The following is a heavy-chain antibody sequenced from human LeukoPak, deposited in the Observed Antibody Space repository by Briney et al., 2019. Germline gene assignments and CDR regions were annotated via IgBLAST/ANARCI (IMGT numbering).Heavy chain of an antibody. CDR1: GYTFSNYS. J-gene: IGHJ4*02. CDR2: ISAYNGNT. Sequence: ASVKVSCKASGYTFSNYSFSWVRQAPGQGLEWMGWISAYNGNTNYAQKLQGRVTMTRDTSTSTAYMELRSLRSDDTAVYYCARVGTIAVAGEGFDYWGQGTLVTVSS. D-gene: IGHD6-19*01. CDR3: ARVGTIAVAGEGFDY. V-gene: IGHV1-18*01.